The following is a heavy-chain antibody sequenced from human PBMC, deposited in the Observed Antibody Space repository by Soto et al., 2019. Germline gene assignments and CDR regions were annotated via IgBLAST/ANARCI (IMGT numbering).Heavy chain of an antibody. CDR1: GGTFSSYA. CDR3: ARVETYGDYPTFIFDY. V-gene: IGHV1-69*01. Sequence: QVQLVQSGAEVKKPGSSVKVSCKASGGTFSSYAISWVRQAPGQGLEWMGGIIPIFGTANYAQKFQGRVTIPADESTSTAYMELSSLRSEDTAVYYCARVETYGDYPTFIFDYWGQGTLVTVSS. CDR2: IIPIFGTA. D-gene: IGHD4-17*01. J-gene: IGHJ4*02.